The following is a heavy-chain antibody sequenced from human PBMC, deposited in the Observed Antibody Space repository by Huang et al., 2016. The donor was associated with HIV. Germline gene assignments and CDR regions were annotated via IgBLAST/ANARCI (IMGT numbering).Heavy chain of an antibody. D-gene: IGHD1-1*01. CDR3: ARDAEMATTPVDIDRFDY. CDR1: GDTFSSYP. V-gene: IGHV1-69*01. Sequence: QVQLVQSGAEVKKPGSSVKVSCKASGDTFSSYPVSWVRQAPGQGLEWMGGIIPIFGTSDYAQNFQGRLTITADESTSTVYMELNSLRSEDTAVYYCARDAEMATTPVDIDRFDYWGQGSLVTVSS. J-gene: IGHJ4*02. CDR2: IIPIFGTS.